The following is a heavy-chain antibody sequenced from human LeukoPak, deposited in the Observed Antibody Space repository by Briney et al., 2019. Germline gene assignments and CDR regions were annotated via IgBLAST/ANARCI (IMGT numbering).Heavy chain of an antibody. CDR3: ARMYSSSPYYFDY. V-gene: IGHV4-59*01. Sequence: SETLSLTCTVSGGSISSYYWSWIRQPPGTGLEYIGYIYYSGSANYNPSLHSRVTISVDTSKNQCSLKLSSVTTADTAVYYCARMYSSSPYYFDYWGQGTLVTVSS. J-gene: IGHJ4*02. D-gene: IGHD6-6*01. CDR2: IYYSGSA. CDR1: GGSISSYY.